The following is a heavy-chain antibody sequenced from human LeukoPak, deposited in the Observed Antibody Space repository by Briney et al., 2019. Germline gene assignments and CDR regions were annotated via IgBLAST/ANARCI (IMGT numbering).Heavy chain of an antibody. CDR1: GFTFSSYE. D-gene: IGHD4-23*01. CDR2: ISGSGTTI. Sequence: GGSLRLSCAASGFTFSSYEMNWVRQAPGKGLDWVSYISGSGTTIYYADSVKGRFTISRDNAKNSLYLQMDSLRIEDSAVYYCVRRRDYGDHSHFDYWGQGTRVTVSS. V-gene: IGHV3-48*03. CDR3: VRRRDYGDHSHFDY. J-gene: IGHJ4*02.